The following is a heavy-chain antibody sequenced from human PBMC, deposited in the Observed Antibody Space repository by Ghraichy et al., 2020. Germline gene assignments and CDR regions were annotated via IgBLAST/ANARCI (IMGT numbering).Heavy chain of an antibody. CDR2: ITTYSGNT. J-gene: IGHJ5*02. Sequence: ASVKVSCKASGYTFISYGISWVRQAPGQGLEWMGWITTYSGNTHYAQNLQGRVTMTTDTSTSTAYMELRSLRSEDTAVYYCARGINWFDPWGQGTLVTVSS. CDR1: GYTFISYG. CDR3: ARGINWFDP. V-gene: IGHV1-18*04.